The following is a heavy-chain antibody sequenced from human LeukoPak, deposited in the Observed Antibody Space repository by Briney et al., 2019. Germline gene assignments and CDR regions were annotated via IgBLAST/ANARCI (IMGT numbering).Heavy chain of an antibody. D-gene: IGHD3-22*01. CDR2: ISADGLRI. J-gene: IGHJ4*02. CDR1: AFTFSSHA. V-gene: IGHV3-23*01. Sequence: GGSLRLSCVASAFTFSSHAVSWVRQTPGKGLEWVSGISADGLRIHYVDSVKGRFTISRDNSKNTLYLQMNTLRAEDTAVYFCVYYDSSGYYYGRLRYWGQGTPVTVSS. CDR3: VYYDSSGYYYGRLRY.